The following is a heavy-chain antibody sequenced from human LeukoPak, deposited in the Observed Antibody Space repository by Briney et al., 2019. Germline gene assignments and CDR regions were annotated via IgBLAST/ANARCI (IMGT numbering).Heavy chain of an antibody. V-gene: IGHV3-30*02. CDR3: AKDRGSSWYDY. D-gene: IGHD6-13*01. Sequence: QSGRSLRLSCAASGFTFSSYGMHWVRQAPGKGLEWVAFIRYDGSNKYYADSVKGRFTISRDNSKNTLYLQVNSLRAEDTAVYYCAKDRGSSWYDYWGQGTLVTVSS. J-gene: IGHJ4*02. CDR1: GFTFSSYG. CDR2: IRYDGSNK.